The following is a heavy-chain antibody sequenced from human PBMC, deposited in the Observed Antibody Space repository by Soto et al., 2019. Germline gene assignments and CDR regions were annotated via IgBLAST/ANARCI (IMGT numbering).Heavy chain of an antibody. J-gene: IGHJ6*02. CDR1: GGSISSYY. V-gene: IGHV4-59*01. Sequence: SETLSLTCTVSGGSISSYYWSWIRQPPGKGLEWIGYIYYSGSTNYNPSLKSRVTISVDTFKNQFYLKLSSVTAADTAVYYCARERYYGMDVWGQGTTVTVSS. CDR3: ARERYYGMDV. CDR2: IYYSGST.